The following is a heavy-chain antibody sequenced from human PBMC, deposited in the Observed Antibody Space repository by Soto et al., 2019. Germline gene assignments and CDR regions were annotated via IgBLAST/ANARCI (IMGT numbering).Heavy chain of an antibody. CDR3: ARGRASGSYYLLDY. CDR2: INPNSGNI. D-gene: IGHD3-10*01. CDR1: GNTFTSYD. Sequence: PSVKVSCKASGNTFTSYDINWVQQATGHGLEWMGWINPNSGNIGYAQKFQGRVTMTRDTAIRTAYMEVSRLRSDDTAVYYCARGRASGSYYLLDYWGQGTLVTVSS. V-gene: IGHV1-8*01. J-gene: IGHJ4*02.